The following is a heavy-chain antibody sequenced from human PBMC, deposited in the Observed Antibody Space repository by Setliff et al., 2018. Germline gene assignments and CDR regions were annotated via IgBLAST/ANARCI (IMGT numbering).Heavy chain of an antibody. V-gene: IGHV4-61*09. CDR1: GGSISSGSYY. D-gene: IGHD6-19*01. CDR2: IYTSGST. J-gene: IGHJ6*03. Sequence: SETLSLTCTVSGGSISSGSYYWSWIRQPAGKGLEWIGHIYTSGSTNYNPSLKIRVTISVDTSKNQFSLNLTSVTAADTAVYYCARASSGWYSAYYYYMDVWGKGTTVTVSS. CDR3: ARASSGWYSAYYYYMDV.